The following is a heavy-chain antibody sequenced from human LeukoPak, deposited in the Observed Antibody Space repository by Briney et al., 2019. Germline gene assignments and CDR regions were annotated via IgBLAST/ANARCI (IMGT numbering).Heavy chain of an antibody. CDR3: ARGLRVAPKFGVGY. CDR1: GYTFTGYY. D-gene: IGHD3-3*01. CDR2: INPNSGGS. V-gene: IGHV1-2*04. J-gene: IGHJ4*02. Sequence: GASVKVSCKASGYTFTGYYMHWVRQAPGQGLEWMGWINPNSGGSNYAQKFQGWVTMTRDTSISTAYMELSRLRSDDTAVYYCARGLRVAPKFGVGYWGQGTLVTVSS.